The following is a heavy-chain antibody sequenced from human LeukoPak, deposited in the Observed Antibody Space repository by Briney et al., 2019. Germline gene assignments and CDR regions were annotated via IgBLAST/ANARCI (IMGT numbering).Heavy chain of an antibody. D-gene: IGHD3-10*01. Sequence: PGGSLRLSCAASGFSFSTYAMHWVRQAPGKGLXXXXXIWHDASHTFYTDSVKGRFTISRDNSKNTVYLQMNSLGGEDTAVYYCAREIFGSGSYPDYWGQGTLVTVSS. V-gene: IGHV3-33*01. CDR3: AREIFGSGSYPDY. CDR2: IWHDASHT. J-gene: IGHJ4*02. CDR1: GFSFSTYA.